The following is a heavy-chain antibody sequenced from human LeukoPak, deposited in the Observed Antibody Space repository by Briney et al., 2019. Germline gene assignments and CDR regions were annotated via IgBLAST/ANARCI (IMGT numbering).Heavy chain of an antibody. CDR1: GGSFSGYY. D-gene: IGHD5-12*01. Sequence: PSGTLSLTCAVYGGSFSGYYWSWIRQPPGKGLEWIGEINHSGSTNYNPSLKSRVTISVDTSKNQFSLKLNSVTAADTAVYYCARATRGYGYYYYGMDVRGQGTTVTVSS. V-gene: IGHV4-34*01. CDR3: ARATRGYGYYYYGMDV. CDR2: INHSGST. J-gene: IGHJ6*02.